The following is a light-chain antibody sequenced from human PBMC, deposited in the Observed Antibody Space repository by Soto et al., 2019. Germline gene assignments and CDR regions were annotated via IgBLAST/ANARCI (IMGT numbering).Light chain of an antibody. CDR3: AAWDDRLSFYV. J-gene: IGLJ1*01. Sequence: QSVLTQPPSASGTPGQRVTISCSGSSSNIGSNFVYWYQQLSGTAPKLLIFRNNQWPSGVPDRFSGSTSGTSASLDISDLRSEDEADYYCAAWDDRLSFYVFGTGTKVTVL. CDR1: SSNIGSNF. CDR2: RNN. V-gene: IGLV1-47*01.